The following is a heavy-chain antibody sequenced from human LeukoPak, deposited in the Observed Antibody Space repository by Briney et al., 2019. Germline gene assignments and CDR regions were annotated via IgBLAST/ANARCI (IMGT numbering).Heavy chain of an antibody. CDR3: ARVAQYDSSWYGVRTTHWYFDL. D-gene: IGHD6-13*01. J-gene: IGHJ2*01. CDR1: GGTISSFP. Sequence: SVKVSCKASGGTISSFPVSWVRQAPGQGLEWMGGILPVFGTPKYAQKFQGRVTITADESTITSSMELSSLRSEDTAVYYCARVAQYDSSWYGVRTTHWYFDLWGRGTLVTVSS. CDR2: ILPVFGTP. V-gene: IGHV1-69*01.